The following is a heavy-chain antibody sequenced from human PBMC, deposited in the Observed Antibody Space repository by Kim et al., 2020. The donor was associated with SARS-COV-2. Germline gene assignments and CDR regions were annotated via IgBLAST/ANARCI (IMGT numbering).Heavy chain of an antibody. V-gene: IGHV6-1*01. CDR3: ARAASMDYDFWSGYYTDVDY. CDR1: GDSVSSNSAA. Sequence: SQTLSLTCAISGDSVSSNSAAWNWIRQSPSRGLEWLGRTYYRSKWYNDYAVSVKSRITINPDTSKNQFSLQLNSVTPEDTAVYYCARAASMDYDFWSGYYTDVDYWGQGPLATVSS. CDR2: TYYRSKWYN. J-gene: IGHJ4*02. D-gene: IGHD3-3*01.